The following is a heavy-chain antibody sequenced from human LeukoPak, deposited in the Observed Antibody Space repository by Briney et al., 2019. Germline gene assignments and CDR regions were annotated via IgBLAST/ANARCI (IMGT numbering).Heavy chain of an antibody. CDR1: GFTFSSYA. Sequence: GGSLRLPCAASGFTFSSYAMHWVRQAPGKGLEWVAVISYDGSNKYYADSVKGRFTISRDNSKNTLYLQMNSLRAEDTAVYYCARAMAVAGTAFDYWGQGTLVTVSS. D-gene: IGHD6-19*01. J-gene: IGHJ4*02. V-gene: IGHV3-30-3*01. CDR2: ISYDGSNK. CDR3: ARAMAVAGTAFDY.